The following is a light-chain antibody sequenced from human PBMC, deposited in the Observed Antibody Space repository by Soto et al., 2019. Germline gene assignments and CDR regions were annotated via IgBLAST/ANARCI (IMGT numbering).Light chain of an antibody. CDR3: QQYNNWPP. V-gene: IGKV3-15*01. CDR2: GAS. Sequence: EIVMTQSPATLSVYPGERATLSCRASQSVSSNLAWYQRKPGQAPRLLIYGASTRATGIPARFSGSGSGTKFTLTISSLQSEDFAVYYCQQYNNWPPFGQGTKVDIK. J-gene: IGKJ1*01. CDR1: QSVSSN.